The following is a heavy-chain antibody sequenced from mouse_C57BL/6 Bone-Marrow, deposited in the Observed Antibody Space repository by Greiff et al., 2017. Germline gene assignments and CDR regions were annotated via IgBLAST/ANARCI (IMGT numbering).Heavy chain of an antibody. V-gene: IGHV1-50*01. J-gene: IGHJ3*01. CDR3: TRDYYGSSMFAY. Sequence: QVQLQQPGAELVKPGASVKLSCKASGYTFTSYWMQWVKQRPGQGLEWIGEIDPSDSCTNYNQKFKGKATLTVDTSSSTAYMQLSSLTSEDSADYYCTRDYYGSSMFAYWGQGTLVTVSA. D-gene: IGHD1-1*01. CDR2: IDPSDSCT. CDR1: GYTFTSYW.